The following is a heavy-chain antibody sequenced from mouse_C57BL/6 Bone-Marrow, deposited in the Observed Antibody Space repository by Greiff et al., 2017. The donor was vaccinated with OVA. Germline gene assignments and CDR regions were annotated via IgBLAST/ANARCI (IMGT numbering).Heavy chain of an antibody. CDR1: GYAFSSSW. D-gene: IGHD4-1*01. CDR3: AGTGADFDY. CDR2: IHPGDGDT. Sequence: QVQLQQSGPELVQPGASVKISCKASGYAFSSSWMNWVKQRPGKGLEWIGRIHPGDGDTNYNGKFKGKATLTADKTSSTAYVQLSSLTSGDSAVYFSAGTGADFDYWGQGTTLTVSS. V-gene: IGHV1-82*01. J-gene: IGHJ2*01.